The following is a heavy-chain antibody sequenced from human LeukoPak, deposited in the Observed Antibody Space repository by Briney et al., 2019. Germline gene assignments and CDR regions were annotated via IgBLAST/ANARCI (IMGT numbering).Heavy chain of an antibody. CDR3: ARDGGYMDV. CDR2: IYYSGST. J-gene: IGHJ6*03. D-gene: IGHD3-10*01. CDR1: GGSISSSSYY. Sequence: SETLSLTCTVSGGSISSSSYYWGWIRQPPGKGLEWIGSIYYSGSTYYNPSLKSRVTISVDTSKNQFSLKLSSVTAADTAVYYCARDGGYMDVWGKGTTVTVSS. V-gene: IGHV4-39*07.